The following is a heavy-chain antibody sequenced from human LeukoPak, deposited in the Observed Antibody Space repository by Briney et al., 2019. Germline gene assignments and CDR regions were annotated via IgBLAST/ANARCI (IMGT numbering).Heavy chain of an antibody. Sequence: SETLSLTCTVSGGSISSGGYYWSWIRQPPGKGLEWIGYIYYSGSTNYNPSLKSRVTISVDTSKNQFSLKLSSVTAADTAVYYCARDPALWFGEHDAFDIWGQGTMVTVSS. V-gene: IGHV4-61*08. J-gene: IGHJ3*02. D-gene: IGHD3-10*01. CDR1: GGSISSGGYY. CDR3: ARDPALWFGEHDAFDI. CDR2: IYYSGST.